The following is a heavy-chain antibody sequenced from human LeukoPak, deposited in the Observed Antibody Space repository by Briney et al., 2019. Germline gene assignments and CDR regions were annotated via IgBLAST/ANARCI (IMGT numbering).Heavy chain of an antibody. V-gene: IGHV6-1*01. CDR1: GDSVSSNSAA. J-gene: IGHJ4*02. CDR2: TYYRSKWYN. Sequence: SQTLSLTCAISGDSVSSNSAAWNWIRQSPSRGLEWLGRTYYRSKWYNDYAVSVKSRITINPDTSKNQFSLQLNSVTPEDTAVYYCAREYCSGGSCHNNYFGYWGQGTLVTVSS. CDR3: AREYCSGGSCHNNYFGY. D-gene: IGHD2-15*01.